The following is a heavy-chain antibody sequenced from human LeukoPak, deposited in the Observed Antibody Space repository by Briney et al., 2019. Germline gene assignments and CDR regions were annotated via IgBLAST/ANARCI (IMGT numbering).Heavy chain of an antibody. CDR2: INHSGST. CDR1: SGSFSGYY. Sequence: PSETLSLTCAVYSGSFSGYYWSWIRQPPGKGLEWIGEINHSGSTNYNPSLESRVTISFDTSKNQFSLKLSSVTAADTAMYYCARSLSFFGVRNAFDIWGQGTMVTVSS. J-gene: IGHJ3*02. D-gene: IGHD2/OR15-2a*01. V-gene: IGHV4-34*01. CDR3: ARSLSFFGVRNAFDI.